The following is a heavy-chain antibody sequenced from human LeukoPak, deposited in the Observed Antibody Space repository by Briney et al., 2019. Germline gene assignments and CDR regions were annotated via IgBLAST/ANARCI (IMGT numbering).Heavy chain of an antibody. Sequence: PSETLSLTCTISGASISSSSYSWAWIRQPPGTGLEWIGRIYYGGSTYYNPTLKSRVTISVDTSKNQFSLKLSSVTASDTAVYYCARHVAQQLLWYYQGMDVWGQGTTVTVSS. J-gene: IGHJ6*02. D-gene: IGHD6-13*01. CDR1: GASISSSSYS. CDR3: ARHVAQQLLWYYQGMDV. V-gene: IGHV4-39*01. CDR2: IYYGGST.